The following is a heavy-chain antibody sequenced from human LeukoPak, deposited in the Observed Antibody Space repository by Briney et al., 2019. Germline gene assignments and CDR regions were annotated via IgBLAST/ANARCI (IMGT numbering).Heavy chain of an antibody. V-gene: IGHV1-3*01. J-gene: IGHJ6*02. CDR3: ALTVEYYDFWSGPYYGMDV. D-gene: IGHD3-3*01. CDR2: INAGNGNT. CDR1: GYTFTSYA. Sequence: APVKVSCKASGYTFTSYAMHWVRQAPGQRLEWMGWINAGNGNTKYSQKFQGRVTITRDTSASTAYMELSSLRSEDTAVYYCALTVEYYDFWSGPYYGMDVWGQGTTVTVSS.